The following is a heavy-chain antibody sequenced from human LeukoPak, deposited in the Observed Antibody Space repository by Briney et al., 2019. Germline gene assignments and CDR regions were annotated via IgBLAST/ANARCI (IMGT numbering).Heavy chain of an antibody. Sequence: GGSLRLSCAASGLTFSNAWMSWVRQAPGKGLEWVGRTKSKTDGGTTDYAAPVKGRFTISRDDSKNTLYLQMNSLKTEDTAVYYCTTDTVLVDYWGQGTLATVSS. CDR2: TKSKTDGGTT. D-gene: IGHD6-6*01. CDR3: TTDTVLVDY. J-gene: IGHJ4*02. CDR1: GLTFSNAW. V-gene: IGHV3-15*01.